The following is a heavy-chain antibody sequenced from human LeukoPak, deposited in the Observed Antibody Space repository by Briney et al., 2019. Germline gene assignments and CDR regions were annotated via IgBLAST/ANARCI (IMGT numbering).Heavy chain of an antibody. D-gene: IGHD2-15*01. CDR3: ARDRLRLGYERTNWFDP. V-gene: IGHV1/OR15-1*02. J-gene: IGHJ5*02. CDR1: GYIFTDYY. CDR2: INPNSGGT. Sequence: ASVKVSCKASGYIFTDYYMHWVRQAPGRELGWMGRINPNSGGTNYAQKFQGRVTMTRDTSISTAYTELSSLRSEDTATYYCARDRLRLGYERTNWFDPWGQGTLVTLSS.